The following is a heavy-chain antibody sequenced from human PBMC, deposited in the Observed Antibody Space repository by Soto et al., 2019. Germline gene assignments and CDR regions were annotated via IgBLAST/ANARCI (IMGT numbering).Heavy chain of an antibody. V-gene: IGHV4-31*03. CDR2: IYYSGST. Sequence: QVQLQESGPGLVKPSQTLSLTCTVSGGSISSGGYYWSWIRQHPGKGLEWIGYIYYSGSTYYNPSLKSRVTISVGTSKYQLPLKLSSGTAGDAAVYYWAGGGGYSSSSRYFDYWGQGTLVTVSS. CDR3: AGGGGYSSSSRYFDY. CDR1: GGSISSGGYY. D-gene: IGHD6-6*01. J-gene: IGHJ4*02.